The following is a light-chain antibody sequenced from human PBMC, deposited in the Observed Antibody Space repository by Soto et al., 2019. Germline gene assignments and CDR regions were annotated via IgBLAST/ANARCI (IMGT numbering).Light chain of an antibody. V-gene: IGLV2-14*01. Sequence: QSALTQPASVSGSPGQSITISCTGTSSDVGGYNYVSWYQQHPGKAPKLIIYEITNRPSGVSDRFSGSRSGSTASLTISGLQAEDEGSYYCSSYTTSSTIVFGGGTKLTVL. CDR2: EIT. CDR3: SSYTTSSTIV. CDR1: SSDVGGYNY. J-gene: IGLJ2*01.